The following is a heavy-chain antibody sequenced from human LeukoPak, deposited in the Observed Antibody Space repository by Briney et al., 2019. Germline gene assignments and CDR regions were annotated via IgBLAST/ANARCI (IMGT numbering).Heavy chain of an antibody. Sequence: SVKVSCKASGYTFTSYAISWVRQAPGQGLEWMGGIIPTFGTANYAQKFQGRVTITADKSTSTAYMELSSLRSEDTAVYYCARATYYHDSSGYYYQEGFDYWGQGTLVTVSS. CDR3: ARATYYHDSSGYYYQEGFDY. CDR2: IIPTFGTA. CDR1: GYTFTSYA. D-gene: IGHD3-22*01. V-gene: IGHV1-69*06. J-gene: IGHJ4*02.